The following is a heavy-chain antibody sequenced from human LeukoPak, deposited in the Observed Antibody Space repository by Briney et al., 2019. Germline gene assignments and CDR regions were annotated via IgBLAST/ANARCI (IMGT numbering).Heavy chain of an antibody. V-gene: IGHV3-21*01. J-gene: IGHJ4*02. Sequence: GGSLRLSCAASGFTFSSYSMNWVRQAPGKGLEWVSSISSSSSYIYHADSVKGRFTISRDNAKNSLYLQMNSLRAEDTAVYYCARAVGIAVAGIGDYFDYWGQGTLVTVSS. CDR3: ARAVGIAVAGIGDYFDY. CDR2: ISSSSSYI. CDR1: GFTFSSYS. D-gene: IGHD6-19*01.